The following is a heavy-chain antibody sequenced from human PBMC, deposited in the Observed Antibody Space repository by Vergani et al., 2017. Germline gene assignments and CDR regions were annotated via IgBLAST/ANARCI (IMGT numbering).Heavy chain of an antibody. CDR1: GFTFSNYW. CDR3: VRDIGAAGPWGYFKH. CDR2: IKQRGNEK. J-gene: IGHJ1*01. Sequence: EVQLVESGGALVQPGGSLRLSCTASGFTFSNYWMSWVRQAPGKGLEWVANIKQRGNEKHYVDSVKGRFTISRDNARQTLYLQMSSLRVDDTAIYYCVRDIGAAGPWGYFKHWGQGTLVSVSS. V-gene: IGHV3-7*01. D-gene: IGHD6-13*01.